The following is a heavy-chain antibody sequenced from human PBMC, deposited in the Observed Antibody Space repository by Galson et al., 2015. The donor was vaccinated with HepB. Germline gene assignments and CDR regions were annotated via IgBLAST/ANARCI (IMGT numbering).Heavy chain of an antibody. CDR1: GYTFTTYG. CDR3: ARAEYIAPRCGGIESDY. CDR2: ISPYNGNT. Sequence: SVKVSCKASGYTFTTYGISWVRQAPGQGLEWMGWISPYNGNTKYAQNLQGRVTMTTDTFTTTAYMELRSLRYDDTAVYYCARAEYIAPRCGGIESDYWSQGPLVTVSS. J-gene: IGHJ4*02. D-gene: IGHD4-23*01. V-gene: IGHV1-18*01.